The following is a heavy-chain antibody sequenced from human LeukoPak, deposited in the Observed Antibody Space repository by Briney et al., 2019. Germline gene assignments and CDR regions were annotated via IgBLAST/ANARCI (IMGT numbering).Heavy chain of an antibody. D-gene: IGHD6-13*01. Sequence: PGGSLRLSCAASGFTFSSYSMNWVRQAPGKGLEWVSSISSGSSYIYYADSVKGRFTISRDNAKNSLYLQMNSLRAEDTAVYYCAREVGSSSWYYYYGMDVWGQGTTVTVSS. J-gene: IGHJ6*02. CDR1: GFTFSSYS. CDR3: AREVGSSSWYYYYGMDV. CDR2: ISSGSSYI. V-gene: IGHV3-21*01.